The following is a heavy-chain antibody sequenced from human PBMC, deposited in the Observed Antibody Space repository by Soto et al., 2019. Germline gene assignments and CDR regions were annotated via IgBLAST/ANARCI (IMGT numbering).Heavy chain of an antibody. J-gene: IGHJ1*01. D-gene: IGHD3-16*01. CDR1: GFTFRSYV. Sequence: QVELVESGGGVVQPGTSLRLSCVGSGFTFRSYVIHWVRQAPGKGLEWVALTSYDGSGKYYGDSVRDLFTISRDNSRNTVDLQMDSLRLEDTALYYCARWGTTGGLDVWGQGTLVSVSS. CDR3: ARWGTTGGLDV. CDR2: TSYDGSGK. V-gene: IGHV3-30*19.